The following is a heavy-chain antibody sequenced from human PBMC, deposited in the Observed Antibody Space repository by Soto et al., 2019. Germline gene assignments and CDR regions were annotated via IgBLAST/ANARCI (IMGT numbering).Heavy chain of an antibody. V-gene: IGHV3-48*01. CDR1: ESPFRNNN. CDR3: ARAKQWLAGAFDI. Sequence: EVQLVESGGGWVSPGGSRSLSCAASESPFRNNNMTWVRQAPGRGREWVSSISGSSTPIYYADSVKGRFTISRDNAKNSLYLQMNSLRAEDTAVYYCARAKQWLAGAFDIWGQGTMVTVSS. CDR2: ISGSSTPI. J-gene: IGHJ3*02. D-gene: IGHD6-19*01.